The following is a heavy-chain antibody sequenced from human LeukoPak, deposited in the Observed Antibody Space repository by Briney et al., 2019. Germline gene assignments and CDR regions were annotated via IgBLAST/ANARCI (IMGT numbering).Heavy chain of an antibody. CDR2: IYSVGST. D-gene: IGHD2-2*01. V-gene: IGHV3-66*02. Sequence: GGSRRLAWAASAFTVSINYMSCVRQAPGKVLEWVSVIYSVGSTYYADSVKGRFTISRDNSKNTLYLQMHSLRAEDTAVYYCAREYCSSTSCSVDYWGQGTLVTVSS. J-gene: IGHJ4*02. CDR3: AREYCSSTSCSVDY. CDR1: AFTVSINY.